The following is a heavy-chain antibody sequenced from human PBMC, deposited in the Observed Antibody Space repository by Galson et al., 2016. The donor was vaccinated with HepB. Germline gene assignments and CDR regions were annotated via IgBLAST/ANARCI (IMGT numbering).Heavy chain of an antibody. V-gene: IGHV3-7*03. D-gene: IGHD2-2*01. CDR1: GFSFSRNW. CDR3: ARDNYPWEYQLLSAGSLFKRRENWFDP. Sequence: SLRLSCAASGFSFSRNWMSWVRQAPGEGLEWVASIKGDGSEKNYAESVKGRFSISRDNGKNSLDLQMNSLRDDDTAVYYCARDNYPWEYQLLSAGSLFKRRENWFDPWGQGTLVTVSS. J-gene: IGHJ5*02. CDR2: IKGDGSEK.